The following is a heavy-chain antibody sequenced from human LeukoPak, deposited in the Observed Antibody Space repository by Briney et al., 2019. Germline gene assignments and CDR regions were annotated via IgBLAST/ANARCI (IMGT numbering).Heavy chain of an antibody. CDR1: GYTFTGYY. Sequence: ASVKVSCKASGYTFTGYYMHWVRQAPGQGLEWMGWISAYNGNTNYAQKLQGRVTMTTDTSTSTAYMELRSLRSDDTAVYYCARDSTPSLYSSGWYDYWGQGTLVTVSS. J-gene: IGHJ4*02. V-gene: IGHV1-18*04. CDR3: ARDSTPSLYSSGWYDY. CDR2: ISAYNGNT. D-gene: IGHD6-19*01.